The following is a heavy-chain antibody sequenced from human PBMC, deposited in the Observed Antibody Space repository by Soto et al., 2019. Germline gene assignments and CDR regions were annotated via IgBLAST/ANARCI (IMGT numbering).Heavy chain of an antibody. D-gene: IGHD4-17*01. J-gene: IGHJ4*02. V-gene: IGHV3-48*01. CDR1: GFTFSSYS. CDR3: AKGNDYGDNWIDY. Sequence: PGGSLRLSCAASGFTFSSYSMNWVRQAPGKGLEWVSYISSSSSTIYYADSVKGRFTISRDNSKNTLYLQMNSLRAEDTAVYYCAKGNDYGDNWIDYWGQGTLVTVSS. CDR2: ISSSSSTI.